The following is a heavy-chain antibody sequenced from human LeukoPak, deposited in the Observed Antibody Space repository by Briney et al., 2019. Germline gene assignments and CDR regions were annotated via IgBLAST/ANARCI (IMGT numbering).Heavy chain of an antibody. J-gene: IGHJ4*02. CDR3: ARVDTTLSYKLDY. CDR1: GFTFSSYN. V-gene: IGHV3-21*04. Sequence: GGSLRLSCAASGFTFSSYNMNWVRQAPGKGLEWVSSIVSSGTDTYYADSVEGRFTISRHNSKNTVYLQMNNLRAEDTAMYYCARVDTTLSYKLDYWGQGTLVTVSS. CDR2: IVSSGTDT. D-gene: IGHD1-1*01.